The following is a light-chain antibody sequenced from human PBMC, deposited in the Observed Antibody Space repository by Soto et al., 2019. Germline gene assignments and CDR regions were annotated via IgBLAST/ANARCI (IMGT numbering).Light chain of an antibody. CDR2: AAS. Sequence: DIQMTQSPSSLSASVGDRVTITCRASQNIRNYLNWYQQKPGKAPKLLIYAASSLQSGVPSRFSGSGSGTDFTLTISSLQPEDFATYYCQQSYSTPGTFGPGTKVDIK. CDR3: QQSYSTPGT. CDR1: QNIRNY. V-gene: IGKV1-39*01. J-gene: IGKJ3*01.